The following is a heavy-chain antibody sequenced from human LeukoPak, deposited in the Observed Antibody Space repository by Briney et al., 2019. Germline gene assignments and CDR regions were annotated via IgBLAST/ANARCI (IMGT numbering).Heavy chain of an antibody. CDR2: ISAYNGNT. CDR1: GYTFTSYG. CDR3: ARVGAGDYPYYYYYMDV. J-gene: IGHJ6*03. V-gene: IGHV1-18*01. Sequence: ASVKVSCKASGYTFTSYGISWVRQAPGQGLEWMGWISAYNGNTNYAQKLQGRVTMTTDTSTSTAYMELRSLRSDDTAVYYCARVGAGDYPYYYYYMDVWGKGTTVTISS. D-gene: IGHD1-26*01.